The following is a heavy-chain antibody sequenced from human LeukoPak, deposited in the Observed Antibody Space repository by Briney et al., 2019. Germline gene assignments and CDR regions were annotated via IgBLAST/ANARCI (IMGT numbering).Heavy chain of an antibody. D-gene: IGHD3-10*01. CDR2: ISGSGGST. CDR3: ARDSTMDRGDYYYYMDV. J-gene: IGHJ6*03. V-gene: IGHV3-23*01. Sequence: GGSLRLSCAASGFTFSSYGMSWVRQAPGKGLEWVSAISGSGGSTYYADSVKGRFTISRDNSKNTLYLQMNSLRAEDTAVYYCARDSTMDRGDYYYYMDVWGKGTTVTVSS. CDR1: GFTFSSYG.